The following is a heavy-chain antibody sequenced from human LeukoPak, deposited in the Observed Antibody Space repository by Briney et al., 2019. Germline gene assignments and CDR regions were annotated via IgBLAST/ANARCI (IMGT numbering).Heavy chain of an antibody. Sequence: GGSLRLSCEAYGFTFSSYWISWVRQPPGKGLEWVANIKRDGSEKYYVDSVKGRFTISRDNAKNSLYLQMDSLRAEDTAVYYCARSRSAGYWGQGTLVTVSS. CDR2: IKRDGSEK. CDR1: GFTFSSYW. J-gene: IGHJ4*02. CDR3: ARSRSAGY. V-gene: IGHV3-7*01.